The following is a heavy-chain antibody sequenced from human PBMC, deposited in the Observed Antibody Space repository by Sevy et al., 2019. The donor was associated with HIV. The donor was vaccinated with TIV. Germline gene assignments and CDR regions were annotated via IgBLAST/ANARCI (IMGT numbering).Heavy chain of an antibody. CDR3: AKDDLGSIDY. CDR2: LSYDDSDE. J-gene: IGHJ4*02. D-gene: IGHD3-10*01. CDR1: GFIFSTSP. V-gene: IGHV3-30-3*02. Sequence: GGSLRLSCADSGFIFSTSPMHWVRQAPGKGLECVAILSYDDSDENYADSVKGRFTISRDNSKNTLYLQMNSLRTEDTAVYYCAKDDLGSIDYWGQGTLVTVSS.